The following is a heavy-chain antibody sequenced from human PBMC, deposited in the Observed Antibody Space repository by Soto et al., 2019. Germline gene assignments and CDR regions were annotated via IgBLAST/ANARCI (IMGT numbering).Heavy chain of an antibody. CDR3: ATLDTAEIQTAAY. V-gene: IGHV3-23*01. Sequence: GGSLRLSCAPSGFTFNSYGMSWVRQAPGKGLEWVSSISSNGGRTYYADSVKGRFTISRDNSKNTLYLQMNSLRVEDTAVYYCATLDTAEIQTAAYWGQGT. D-gene: IGHD2-15*01. CDR1: GFTFNSYG. CDR2: ISSNGGRT. J-gene: IGHJ4*02.